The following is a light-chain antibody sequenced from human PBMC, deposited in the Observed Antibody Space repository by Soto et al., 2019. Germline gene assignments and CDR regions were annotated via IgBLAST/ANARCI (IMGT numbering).Light chain of an antibody. CDR2: AAS. V-gene: IGKV1-39*01. CDR1: QTISNY. CDR3: QHSYITPRT. J-gene: IGKJ1*01. Sequence: DIQMTQSPSSLSASVGDRVTITCRASQTISNYLNWYQQKPGKAPNLLIYAASSLQSGVPSRFSESGSGTDFTLTISSLQHEDFATYYCQHSYITPRTFGQGTKVEIK.